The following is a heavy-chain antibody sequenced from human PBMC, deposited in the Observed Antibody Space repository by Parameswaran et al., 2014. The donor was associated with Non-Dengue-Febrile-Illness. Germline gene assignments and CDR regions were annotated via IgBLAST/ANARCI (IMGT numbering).Heavy chain of an antibody. D-gene: IGHD6-13*01. J-gene: IGHJ4*02. CDR2: VYSGGNT. CDR1: GFTVSSNY. Sequence: GESLKISCAASGFTVSSNYMSWVRQAPGKGLEWVSSVYSGGNTYYADSVKGRFTISRDNSKNTLYLQINSLRAEDTAVYYCARDVSWYFDYWGQGTLVTVSS. V-gene: IGHV3-66*01. CDR3: ARDVSWYFDY.